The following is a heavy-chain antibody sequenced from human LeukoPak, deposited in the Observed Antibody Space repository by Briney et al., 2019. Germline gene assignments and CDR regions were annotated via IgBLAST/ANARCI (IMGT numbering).Heavy chain of an antibody. CDR2: INPSGGST. CDR1: GYTFTSYY. J-gene: IGHJ4*02. CDR3: ARELWFGELSSDLTPIGD. D-gene: IGHD3-10*01. Sequence: ASVKVSCKASGYTFTSYYMHWVRQAPGQGLEWMGIINPSGGSTSYAQKFQGRVTMTRDTSTSTVYMELSSLRSEDTAVYYCARELWFGELSSDLTPIGDWGQGTLVTVSS. V-gene: IGHV1-46*01.